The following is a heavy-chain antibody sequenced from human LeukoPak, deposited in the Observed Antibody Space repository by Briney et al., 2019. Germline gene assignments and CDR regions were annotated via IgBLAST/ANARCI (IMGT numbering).Heavy chain of an antibody. V-gene: IGHV3-23*01. D-gene: IGHD5-24*01. CDR2: IHGGGDNA. CDR1: GFTFRNYA. Sequence: GGSLRLSCAASGFTFRNYAMSWVRQAPGEGLELVSVIHGGGDNAYYANSVKGRFTISRDNSRNTLSLQMNSLRAEDTALYFCAKVPETSSNYFFDYWGQGTLVTVSS. J-gene: IGHJ4*02. CDR3: AKVPETSSNYFFDY.